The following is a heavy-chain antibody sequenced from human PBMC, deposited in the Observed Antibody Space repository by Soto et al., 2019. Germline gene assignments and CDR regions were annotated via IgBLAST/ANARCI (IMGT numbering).Heavy chain of an antibody. D-gene: IGHD2-15*01. CDR2: INPNSGGT. CDR3: ARGACSGGSCYSGGREFYY. V-gene: IGHV1-2*04. CDR1: GYTFTGYY. J-gene: IGHJ4*02. Sequence: GASVKVSCKASGYTFTGYYMHWVRQAPGQGLEWMGWINPNSGGTNYAQKFQGWVTMTRDTSISTAYMELSRLRSDDTAVYYCARGACSGGSCYSGGREFYYWGQGTLVTVAS.